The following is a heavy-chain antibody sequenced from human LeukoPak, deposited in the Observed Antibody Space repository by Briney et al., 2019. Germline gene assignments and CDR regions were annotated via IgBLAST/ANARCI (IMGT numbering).Heavy chain of an antibody. V-gene: IGHV1-2*06. CDR1: GYTFTGYY. CDR2: VNPNSGGT. CDR3: ASITPESDAFDI. J-gene: IGHJ3*02. D-gene: IGHD5-24*01. Sequence: ASVKVSCKASGYTFTGYYMHWVRQAPGQGLEWMGRVNPNSGGTNYAQKFQGRVTMTRDTSISTAYMELSRLRSDDTAVYYCASITPESDAFDIWGQGTMVTVSS.